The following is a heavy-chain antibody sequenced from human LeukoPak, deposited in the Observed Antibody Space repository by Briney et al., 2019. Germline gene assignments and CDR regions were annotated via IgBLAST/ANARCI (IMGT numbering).Heavy chain of an antibody. J-gene: IGHJ4*02. CDR3: ARAKDSGYDLYYFGY. CDR2: IIPIFGTA. V-gene: IGHV1-69*06. D-gene: IGHD5-12*01. Sequence: ASVKVSCKASGGTFSSYAISWVRQAPGQGLEWMGGIIPIFGTANYAQKFQGRVTITADKSTSTAYMELSSLRSEDTAVYYCARAKDSGYDLYYFGYWGQGTLVTVSS. CDR1: GGTFSSYA.